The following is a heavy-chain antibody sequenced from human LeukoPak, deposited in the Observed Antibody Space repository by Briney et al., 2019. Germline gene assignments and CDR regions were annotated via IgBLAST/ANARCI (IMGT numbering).Heavy chain of an antibody. V-gene: IGHV3-20*04. Sequence: PGGSLRLSCAASGFTFDDYGMSWVRQAPGKGLGWVSGINWNGGSTGYADSVKGRFTISRDNAKNSLYLQMNSLRAEDTALYYCARFTSSDYYYMDVWGKGTTVTVSS. D-gene: IGHD3-10*01. CDR3: ARFTSSDYYYMDV. CDR2: INWNGGST. CDR1: GFTFDDYG. J-gene: IGHJ6*03.